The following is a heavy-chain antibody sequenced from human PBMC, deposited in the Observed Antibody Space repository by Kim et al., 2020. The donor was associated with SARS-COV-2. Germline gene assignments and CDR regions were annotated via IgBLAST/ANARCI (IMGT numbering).Heavy chain of an antibody. D-gene: IGHD1-26*01. V-gene: IGHV3-9*01. J-gene: IGHJ4*02. CDR3: AIGAGTGCDY. Sequence: GGSLRLSCAASGFTFDDYAMHWVRQAPGKGLEWVSGISWDSGSICYADSVKGRFTISRDNAKNSLYLQMNSLRAEDTALYYCAIGAGTGCDYWGQGTLVTVSS. CDR1: GFTFDDYA. CDR2: ISWDSGSI.